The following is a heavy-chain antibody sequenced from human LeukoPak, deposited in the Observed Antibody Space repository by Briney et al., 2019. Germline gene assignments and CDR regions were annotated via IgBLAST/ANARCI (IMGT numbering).Heavy chain of an antibody. V-gene: IGHV3-21*01. CDR3: ARADYDILTGYYSDY. Sequence: GGSLRLSCAASGFTFSSYSMNWVHQAPGKGLEWVSSISSSSSYIYHADSVKGRFTISRDNAKNSLYLQMNSLRAEDTAVYYCARADYDILTGYYSDYWGQGTLVTVSS. J-gene: IGHJ4*02. CDR2: ISSSSSYI. CDR1: GFTFSSYS. D-gene: IGHD3-9*01.